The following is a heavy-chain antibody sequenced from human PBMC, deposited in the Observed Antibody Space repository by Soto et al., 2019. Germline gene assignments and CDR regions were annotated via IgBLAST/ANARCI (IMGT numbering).Heavy chain of an antibody. CDR3: FFKQKTAYEMDV. V-gene: IGHV5-51*01. D-gene: IGHD2-21*01. CDR1: GYRFASSW. Sequence: GESLKISCKTSGYRFASSWIGWVLQMPGKGLEWMGIIYPADSDTRYSPSFQGQVTISADKSVNTAYLQWSSLKASDTAMYYFFFKQKTAYEMDVWGQGTTVTVSS. J-gene: IGHJ6*02. CDR2: IYPADSDT.